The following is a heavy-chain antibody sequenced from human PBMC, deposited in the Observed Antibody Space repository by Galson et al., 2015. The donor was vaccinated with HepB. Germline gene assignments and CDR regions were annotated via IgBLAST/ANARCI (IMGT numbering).Heavy chain of an antibody. CDR3: ARCRDDIIIVPTATSTSMDV. V-gene: IGHV3-30*04. CDR2: ISYDGSNK. Sequence: SLRLSCAASGFTCSSYAMHWVRQAPGKGLEWVAVISYDGSNKDYADSVKGRFTISRDNSKNTLYLQMNNLRADDTAMYYCARCRDDIIIVPTATSTSMDVWGQVTTVTVSS. J-gene: IGHJ6*02. CDR1: GFTCSSYA. D-gene: IGHD2-2*01.